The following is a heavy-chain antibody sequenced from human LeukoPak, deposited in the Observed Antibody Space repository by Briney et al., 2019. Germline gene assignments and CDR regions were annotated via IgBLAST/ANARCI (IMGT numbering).Heavy chain of an antibody. D-gene: IGHD3-22*01. J-gene: IGHJ4*02. CDR2: INHSGST. CDR1: GGSFSGYY. Sequence: SETLSLTCAVHGGSFSGYYWSWIRQPPGKGLEWIGEINHSGSTNYNPSPKSRVTISVDTSKNQFSLKLSSVTAADTAVYYCARHLDYYDSSGYYYHFDYWGQGTLVTVSS. CDR3: ARHLDYYDSSGYYYHFDY. V-gene: IGHV4-34*01.